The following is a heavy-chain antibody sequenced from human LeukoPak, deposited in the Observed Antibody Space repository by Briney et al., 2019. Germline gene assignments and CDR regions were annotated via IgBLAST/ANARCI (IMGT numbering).Heavy chain of an antibody. V-gene: IGHV3-13*01. D-gene: IGHD3-22*01. CDR1: GFTFSSYD. J-gene: IGHJ4*02. CDR2: IGTAGDT. Sequence: GGSLRLSCAASGFTFSSYDMHWVRQATGKGLEWVSAIGTAGDTYYPGSVKGRFTISRENAKNSLYLQMNSLRAEDTAVYYCARASDDSSGDVSNFDYWGQGTLVTVYS. CDR3: ARASDDSSGDVSNFDY.